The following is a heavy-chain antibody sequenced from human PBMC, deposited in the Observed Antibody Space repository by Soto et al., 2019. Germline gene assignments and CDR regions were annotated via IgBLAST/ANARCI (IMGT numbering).Heavy chain of an antibody. CDR2: LQSDGSGT. Sequence: EVQLVESGGGLVQPGGSLRLSCAASGFTFSSYWMHWVRQAPGKGLVWVSRLQSDGSGTMYADYVKGRLTISRDNAKNTLDLQMDSLRVEDTAVYYCVRGDGDYDDGNGYLGRHWGQGTLVSVSS. D-gene: IGHD3-3*01. CDR3: VRGDGDYDDGNGYLGRH. J-gene: IGHJ4*02. CDR1: GFTFSSYW. V-gene: IGHV3-74*03.